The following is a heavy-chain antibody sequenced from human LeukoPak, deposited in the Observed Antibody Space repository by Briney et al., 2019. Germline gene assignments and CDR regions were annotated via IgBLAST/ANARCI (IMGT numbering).Heavy chain of an antibody. V-gene: IGHV4-39*07. CDR2: INHSGST. CDR1: GGSISSGAYY. J-gene: IGHJ5*02. D-gene: IGHD3-3*01. Sequence: SETLSLTCTVSGGSISSGAYYWSWIRQHPGKGLEWIGEINHSGSTNYNPSLKSRVTISVDTSKNQFSLKLSSVTAADTAVYYCARGPSITIFGVVIRNWFDPWGQGTLVTVSS. CDR3: ARGPSITIFGVVIRNWFDP.